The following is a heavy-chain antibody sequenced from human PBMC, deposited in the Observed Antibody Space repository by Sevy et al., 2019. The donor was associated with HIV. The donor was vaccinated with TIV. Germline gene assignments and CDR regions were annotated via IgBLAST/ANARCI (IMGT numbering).Heavy chain of an antibody. Sequence: ASVKVSCKASGYTFTGYYMHWVRQAPGQGLEWMGWINPNSGGTNYAQKFQGRVTMTRDTSISTAYMELSRLRSDDTAVYYCARGGHYYDSSGYYSDYWGQGTLVTVSS. CDR3: ARGGHYYDSSGYYSDY. CDR1: GYTFTGYY. CDR2: INPNSGGT. J-gene: IGHJ4*02. D-gene: IGHD3-22*01. V-gene: IGHV1-2*02.